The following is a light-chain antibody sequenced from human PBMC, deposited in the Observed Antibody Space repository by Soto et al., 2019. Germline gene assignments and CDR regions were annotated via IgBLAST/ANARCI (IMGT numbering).Light chain of an antibody. CDR3: AAWDGSLNGPV. CDR1: SSNVGKNT. CDR2: GNN. V-gene: IGLV1-44*01. Sequence: QSVLTQPPSTSGTPGQRVTISCSGTSSNVGKNTVNWYQQVPGTAPKLLIFGNNQRPSGVPDRFSRSKFGTSASLAISGLQSEDEADYYCAAWDGSLNGPVFGGGTKLTVL. J-gene: IGLJ3*02.